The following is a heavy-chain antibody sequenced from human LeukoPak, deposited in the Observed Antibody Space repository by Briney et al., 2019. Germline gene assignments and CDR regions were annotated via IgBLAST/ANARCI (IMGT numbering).Heavy chain of an antibody. CDR3: ARAAYEFDY. V-gene: IGHV3-48*03. J-gene: IGHJ4*02. CDR2: ISSSGSTI. D-gene: IGHD5-12*01. CDR1: GFTFSSYE. Sequence: GGSLRLSCAASGFTFSSYEMDWVRQAPGKGLEWVSYISSSGSTIYYADSVKGRFTISRDNAKNSLYLQMNSLRAEDTAVYYCARAAYEFDYWGQGTLVTVSS.